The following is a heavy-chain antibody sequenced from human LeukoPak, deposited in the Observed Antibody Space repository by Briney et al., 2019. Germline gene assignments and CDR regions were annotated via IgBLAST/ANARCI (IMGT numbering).Heavy chain of an antibody. Sequence: GGSLRLSCAASGFTFSSYGMHWVRQAPGKGLEWVAVISYDGSNKYYADSVKGRFTISRDNSKNTLYLQMNSLRAEDTAVYYCAREGIVVVPAAGGDAFDIWGQGTMVTVSS. CDR1: GFTFSSYG. J-gene: IGHJ3*02. CDR3: AREGIVVVPAAGGDAFDI. V-gene: IGHV3-30*03. CDR2: ISYDGSNK. D-gene: IGHD2-2*01.